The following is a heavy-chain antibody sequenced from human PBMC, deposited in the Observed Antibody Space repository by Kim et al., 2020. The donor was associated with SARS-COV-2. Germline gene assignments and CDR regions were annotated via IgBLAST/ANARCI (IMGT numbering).Heavy chain of an antibody. J-gene: IGHJ3*02. D-gene: IGHD6-19*01. CDR2: INAGNGNT. CDR1: GYTFTSYA. CDR3: ARDRGGWYDAFDI. Sequence: ASVKVSCKASGYTFTSYAMHWVRQAPGQRLEWMGWINAGNGNTKYSQKFQGRVTITRDTSASTAYMELSSLRSEDTAVYYCARDRGGWYDAFDIWGQGTMVTVSS. V-gene: IGHV1-3*01.